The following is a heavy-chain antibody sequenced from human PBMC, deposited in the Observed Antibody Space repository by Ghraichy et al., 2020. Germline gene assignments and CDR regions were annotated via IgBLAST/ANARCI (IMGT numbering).Heavy chain of an antibody. CDR3: AKEGRGYSSSWYFRYYYYMDV. CDR1: GFTFSSYG. J-gene: IGHJ6*03. CDR2: ISYDGSNK. D-gene: IGHD6-13*01. Sequence: GALRLSCAASGFTFSSYGMHWVRQAPGKGLEWVAVISYDGSNKYYADSVKGRFTISRDNSKNTLYLQMNSLRAEDTAVYYYAKEGRGYSSSWYFRYYYYMDVWGKGTTVTVSS. V-gene: IGHV3-30*18.